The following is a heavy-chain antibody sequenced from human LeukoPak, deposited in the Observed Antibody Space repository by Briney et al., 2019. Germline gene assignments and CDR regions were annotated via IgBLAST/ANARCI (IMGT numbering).Heavy chain of an antibody. CDR2: MNPNSGNT. D-gene: IGHD5-24*01. CDR3: ARAGDGYSHSDY. J-gene: IGHJ4*02. CDR1: GYTFTSYD. Sequence: ASVKVSCKASGYTFTSYDINWVRQATGQGLEWMGWMNPNSGNTGYAQKFQGRVTMTRNTSISTAYMELSSLRSEDAAVYYCARAGDGYSHSDYWGQGTLVTVSS. V-gene: IGHV1-8*01.